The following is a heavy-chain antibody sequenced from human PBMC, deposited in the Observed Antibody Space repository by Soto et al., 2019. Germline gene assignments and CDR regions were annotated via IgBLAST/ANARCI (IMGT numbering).Heavy chain of an antibody. CDR2: IDPSDSYT. V-gene: IGHV5-10-1*01. Sequence: GESLKISCKGSGYSVTSYWISWVRQMPGKGLEWMGRIDPSDSYTNYSPSFQGHVTISADKSISTAYLQWSSLKASDTAMYYCARRSRGLYYYYYYGMDVWGRGTTVTVSS. CDR1: GYSVTSYW. CDR3: ARRSRGLYYYYYYGMDV. D-gene: IGHD3-22*01. J-gene: IGHJ6*02.